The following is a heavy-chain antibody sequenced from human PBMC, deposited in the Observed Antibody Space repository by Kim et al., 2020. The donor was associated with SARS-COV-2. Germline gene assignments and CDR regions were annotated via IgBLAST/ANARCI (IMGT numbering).Heavy chain of an antibody. Sequence: SETLSLTCTVSGGSISSYYWSWIRQPPGKGLEWIGYIYYSGSTNYNPSLKSRVTISVDTSKNQFSLKLSSVTAADTAVYYCARGVGTMIAIWDDAFDIWGQGTMVTVSS. V-gene: IGHV4-59*01. J-gene: IGHJ3*02. D-gene: IGHD3-22*01. CDR3: ARGVGTMIAIWDDAFDI. CDR1: GGSISSYY. CDR2: IYYSGST.